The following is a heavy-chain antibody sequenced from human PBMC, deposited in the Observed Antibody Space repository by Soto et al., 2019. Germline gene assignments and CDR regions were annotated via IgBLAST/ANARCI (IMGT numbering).Heavy chain of an antibody. CDR3: ASARDSVEYYYGLDV. Sequence: PGGSLRLSCTASGFSFSSYIMHWVRQAPGKGLEWVALVSYDGGYNYYADSVKGRFTLSRDNSKNTLFLEMKSLRAEDTAIYYCASARDSVEYYYGLDVWGQGTTVTVSS. CDR1: GFSFSSYI. V-gene: IGHV3-30-3*01. D-gene: IGHD4-17*01. J-gene: IGHJ6*02. CDR2: VSYDGGYN.